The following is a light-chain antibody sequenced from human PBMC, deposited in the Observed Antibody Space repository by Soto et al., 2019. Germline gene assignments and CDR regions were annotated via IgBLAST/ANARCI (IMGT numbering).Light chain of an antibody. CDR1: QSVSVW. CDR2: DAS. Sequence: EIVLTQSPATLSLSLGERATISCRASQSVSVWLAWYQQRLGQAPKLLIYDASKWETGIPSRFSGSGSGTDFTLTISSVQPDDFAAYYCQHYSTYPWTFGPGTKVDIK. J-gene: IGKJ1*01. CDR3: QHYSTYPWT. V-gene: IGKV3-11*01.